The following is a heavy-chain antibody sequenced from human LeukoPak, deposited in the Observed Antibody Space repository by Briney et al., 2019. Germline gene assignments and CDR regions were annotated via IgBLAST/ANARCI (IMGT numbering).Heavy chain of an antibody. CDR2: MNPNSGNT. D-gene: IGHD3-3*01. CDR3: ARMYYDFWSGYLAYYYYYMDV. CDR1: GYTFTSYD. Sequence: VSVKVSCKASGYTFTSYDINWVRQATGQGLGWMGWMNPNSGNTGYAQKFQGRVTMTRNTSISTAYMELSSLRSEDTAVYYCARMYYDFWSGYLAYYYYYMDVWGKGTTVTVSS. J-gene: IGHJ6*03. V-gene: IGHV1-8*01.